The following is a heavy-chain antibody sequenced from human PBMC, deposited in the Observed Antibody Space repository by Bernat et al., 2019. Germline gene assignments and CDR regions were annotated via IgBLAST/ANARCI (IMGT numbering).Heavy chain of an antibody. Sequence: QVQLVESGGGVVQPGRSLRLSCAASGFTFSSYAMHWVRQAPGKGLEWVAVISYDGSNKYYADSVKGRFTISRDNSKNTLYLQMNSLRAEDTAVYYCASVRGSGWYNYFDYWGQGTLVTVSS. J-gene: IGHJ4*02. CDR2: ISYDGSNK. V-gene: IGHV3-30-3*01. D-gene: IGHD6-19*01. CDR3: ASVRGSGWYNYFDY. CDR1: GFTFSSYA.